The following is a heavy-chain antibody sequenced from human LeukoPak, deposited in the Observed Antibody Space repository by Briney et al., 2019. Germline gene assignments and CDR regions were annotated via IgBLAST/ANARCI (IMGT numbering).Heavy chain of an antibody. D-gene: IGHD6-19*01. V-gene: IGHV3-23*01. CDR3: AKTTYASNSSGWNNHFDY. CDR1: GFTFSSYA. Sequence: GGSLRLSCAASGFTFSSYAMTWVRQAPGKGLEWVSTISSSGYSTYYADSVKGRFSISRDNSKNTMYLQLNSLRAEDTTVYYCAKTTYASNSSGWNNHFDYWGQGTLVTVSS. J-gene: IGHJ4*02. CDR2: ISSSGYST.